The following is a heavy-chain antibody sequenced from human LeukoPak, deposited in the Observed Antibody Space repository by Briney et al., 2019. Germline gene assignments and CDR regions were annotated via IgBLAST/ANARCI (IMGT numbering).Heavy chain of an antibody. V-gene: IGHV4-59*08. CDR2: IYYSGST. D-gene: IGHD6-13*01. CDR3: ARVRVAAAGTNWFDP. Sequence: PSETLSLTCTVSGGSISGYYWTWIRQPPGKGLEWIGYIYYSGSTNQNPSLKSRVTISVDTSKNQFSLKLSSVTAADTAVYYCARVRVAAAGTNWFDPWGQGTLVTVSS. J-gene: IGHJ5*02. CDR1: GGSISGYY.